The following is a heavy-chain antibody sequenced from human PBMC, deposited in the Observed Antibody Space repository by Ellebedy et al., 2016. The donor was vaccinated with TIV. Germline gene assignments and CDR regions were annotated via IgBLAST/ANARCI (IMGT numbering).Heavy chain of an antibody. Sequence: MPSETLSLTCTVSGGSITSTFYWGWIRQPPGKRLEWIGTIFYSGDTNYSPSLKSRVTISIDTSKNQFSLSLTSVTAADTAVYYCARGAYLSGEYYPPGEWGQGTLVTVSS. CDR2: IFYSGDT. D-gene: IGHD2-15*01. V-gene: IGHV4-39*07. J-gene: IGHJ4*02. CDR1: GGSITSTFY. CDR3: ARGAYLSGEYYPPGE.